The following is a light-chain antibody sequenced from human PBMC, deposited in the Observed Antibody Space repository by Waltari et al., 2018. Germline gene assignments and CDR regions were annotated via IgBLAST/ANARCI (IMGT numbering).Light chain of an antibody. J-gene: IGKJ5*01. CDR2: AAS. Sequence: IQLTQSPSSLSASVGDRVTITCRASQGISSYLAWYQQKPGKAPKLLIYAASTLQSGVPSRFSGSGSGTDFTLNISSLQPEDFATYYCQQLNSYPRSITFGQGTRLEIK. V-gene: IGKV1-9*01. CDR3: QQLNSYPRSIT. CDR1: QGISSY.